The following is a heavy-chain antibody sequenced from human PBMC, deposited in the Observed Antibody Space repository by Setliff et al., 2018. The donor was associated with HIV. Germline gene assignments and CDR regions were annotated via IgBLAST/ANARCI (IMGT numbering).Heavy chain of an antibody. Sequence: LRLSCAASGFTFNSYGLHWVRQAPGKGLEWVAVISYDGDQEYYADSVKGRFTISRDKSKNQFSLKLSSVTAADTAVYYCARGGVLDYGLNFDYWGQGTPVTVSS. D-gene: IGHD4-17*01. CDR2: ISYDGDQE. CDR1: GFTFNSYG. V-gene: IGHV3-30*03. CDR3: ARGGVLDYGLNFDY. J-gene: IGHJ4*02.